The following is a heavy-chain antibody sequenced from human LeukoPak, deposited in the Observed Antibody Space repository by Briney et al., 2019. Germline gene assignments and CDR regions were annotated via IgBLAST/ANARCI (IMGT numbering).Heavy chain of an antibody. CDR2: IIPIFGTA. J-gene: IGHJ3*02. V-gene: IGHV1-69*05. CDR3: ASPKTNYYDSSGYNDAFDI. Sequence: GASVKVSCKASGGTFSSYTNSWVRQAPGQGLEWMGGIIPIFGTANYAQKFQGRVTITTDESTSTAYMELSSLRSEDTAVYYCASPKTNYYDSSGYNDAFDIWGQGTMVTVSS. D-gene: IGHD3-22*01. CDR1: GGTFSSYT.